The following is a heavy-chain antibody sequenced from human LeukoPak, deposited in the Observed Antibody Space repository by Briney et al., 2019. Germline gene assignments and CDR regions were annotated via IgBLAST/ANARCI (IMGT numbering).Heavy chain of an antibody. V-gene: IGHV4-39*07. CDR3: ASPWDF. CDR1: GGSITSSTYY. J-gene: IGHJ4*02. Sequence: SETLSLTCTVSGGSITSSTYYWGWIRQTPGKGLEWIGSFYNSGTTYYTPSLKSRVTISVDTSKNQFSLKLSSVTAADTAVYYCASPWDFWGQGTLVTVSS. CDR2: FYNSGTT.